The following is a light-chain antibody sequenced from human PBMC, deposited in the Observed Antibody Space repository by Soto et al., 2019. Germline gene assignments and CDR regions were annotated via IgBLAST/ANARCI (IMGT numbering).Light chain of an antibody. J-gene: IGLJ3*02. V-gene: IGLV2-14*02. CDR3: AAWDDSLSGRV. CDR2: EVT. CDR1: SSDVGTYNL. Sequence: QSALTQPASVSGSPGQSITISCTGTSSDVGTYNLVSWYQQQPGKAPKFLIYEVTKRPSGVSNRFSGSKSGTSASLAISGLRSEDEADYYCAAWDDSLSGRVFGGGTKLTVL.